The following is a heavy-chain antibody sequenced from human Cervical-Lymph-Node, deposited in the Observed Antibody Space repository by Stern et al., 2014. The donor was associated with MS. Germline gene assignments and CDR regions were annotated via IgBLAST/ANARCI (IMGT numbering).Heavy chain of an antibody. D-gene: IGHD2-21*02. Sequence: VQLEESGAEVKKPGASVTVSCKVSGYTLSEISMHWVRQAPGQGLEWMGGVDPEHGETRYAQKFQGRVTMAEDRSTDTAYMELSSLRSEDTAVYYCATHRGRVTYYYGMDVWGQGTTVTVSS. J-gene: IGHJ6*02. CDR1: GYTLSEIS. V-gene: IGHV1-24*01. CDR2: VDPEHGET. CDR3: ATHRGRVTYYYGMDV.